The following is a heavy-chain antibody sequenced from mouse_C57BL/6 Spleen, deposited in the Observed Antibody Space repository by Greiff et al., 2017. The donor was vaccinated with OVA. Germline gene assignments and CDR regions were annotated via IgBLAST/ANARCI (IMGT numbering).Heavy chain of an antibody. CDR3: AKRDYGYDRGDYFCY. CDR2: IHPYNDDT. D-gene: IGHD2-2*01. V-gene: IGHV1-47*01. J-gene: IGHJ2*01. CDR1: GYTFTSYS. Sequence: QVQLQQSGAELVKPGASVKMSCKASGYTFTSYSIEWVKQKHGKSLEWIGNIHPYNDDTKYNEKFKGKATLTVEKSSSPVYLELSRLTSDASAVYSCAKRDYGYDRGDYFCYWGKGTTVTVAS.